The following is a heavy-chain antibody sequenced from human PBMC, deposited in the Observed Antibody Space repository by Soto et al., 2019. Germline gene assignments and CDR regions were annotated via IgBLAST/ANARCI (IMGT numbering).Heavy chain of an antibody. Sequence: ASVKVSCKVSGYTLTELSMHLVRQAPGKGLEWMGGFDPEDGETIYAQKFQGRVTMTEDTSTDTAYMELSSLRSEDTAVYYCATAGLVVVAATRRTNWFDPWGQGTLVTVSS. CDR1: GYTLTELS. V-gene: IGHV1-24*01. CDR3: ATAGLVVVAATRRTNWFDP. CDR2: FDPEDGET. D-gene: IGHD2-15*01. J-gene: IGHJ5*02.